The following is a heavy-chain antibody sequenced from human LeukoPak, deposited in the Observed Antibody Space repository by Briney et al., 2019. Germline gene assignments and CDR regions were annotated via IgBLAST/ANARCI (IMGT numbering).Heavy chain of an antibody. V-gene: IGHV3-48*01. Sequence: PGGSLRLSCAASGFTFSSYSMNWVRQAPGKGLEWVSYISSSSSTMYYADSVEGRFTISRDNAKNSLYLQMNSLRAEDTAVYYCARDSSIAARPYYYYYMDVWGKGTTVTVSS. D-gene: IGHD6-6*01. CDR3: ARDSSIAARPYYYYYMDV. J-gene: IGHJ6*03. CDR1: GFTFSSYS. CDR2: ISSSSSTM.